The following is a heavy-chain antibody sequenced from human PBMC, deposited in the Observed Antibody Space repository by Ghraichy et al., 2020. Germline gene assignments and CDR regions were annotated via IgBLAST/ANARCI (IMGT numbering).Heavy chain of an antibody. CDR1: GFTFTNAW. CDR3: TTGEWEVDY. CDR2: IKSKTDGGTT. V-gene: IGHV3-15*01. D-gene: IGHD1-26*01. J-gene: IGHJ4*02. Sequence: GGSLRLSCAASGFTFTNAWMSWVRQAPGKGLEWVGHIKSKTDGGTTDYATPVKGRFSISRDDSKNTLFLQMNSLKTEDTALYYCTTGEWEVDYWGQGTLVTVSS.